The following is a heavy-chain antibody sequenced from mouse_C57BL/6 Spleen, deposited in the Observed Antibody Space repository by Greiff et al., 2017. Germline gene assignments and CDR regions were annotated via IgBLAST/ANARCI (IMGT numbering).Heavy chain of an antibody. V-gene: IGHV1-80*01. D-gene: IGHD4-1*02. CDR3: ARIQLGVFDY. CDR1: GYAFSSYW. CDR2: IYPGDGDT. J-gene: IGHJ2*01. Sequence: VKLQESGAELVKPGASVKISCKASGYAFSSYWMNWVKQRPGKGLEWIGQIYPGDGDTNYNGKFKGKATLTADKSSSTAYMQLSSLTSEDSAVYFCARIQLGVFDYWGQGTTLTVSS.